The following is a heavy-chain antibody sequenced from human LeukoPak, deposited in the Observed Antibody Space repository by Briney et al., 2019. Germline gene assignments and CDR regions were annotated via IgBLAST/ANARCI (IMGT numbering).Heavy chain of an antibody. D-gene: IGHD3-22*01. CDR2: IFPGDSDT. V-gene: IGHV5-51*01. CDR3: ARRAYYDSSGYLAYFDY. J-gene: IGHJ4*02. CDR1: GHSFTSYW. Sequence: GESLKISCKGSGHSFTSYWIGWVRQMPGKGLEWMGIIFPGDSDTRYSPSFQGQVTISADKSISTAYLQWSSLKASDTAMYYCARRAYYDSSGYLAYFDYWGQGTLVTVSS.